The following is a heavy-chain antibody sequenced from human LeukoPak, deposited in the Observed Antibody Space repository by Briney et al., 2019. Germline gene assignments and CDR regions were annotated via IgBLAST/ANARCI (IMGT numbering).Heavy chain of an antibody. V-gene: IGHV3-48*01. CDR3: ARDRSMATPDWFDP. CDR2: ISSSSSTI. J-gene: IGHJ5*02. CDR1: GFTFSSYS. D-gene: IGHD5-24*01. Sequence: GGSLRLSCAASGFTFSSYSMNWVRQAPGKGLEWVSSISSSSSTIYYADSVKGRFTISRDNAKNSLYLQMNSLRAEDTAVYYCARDRSMATPDWFDPWGQGTLVTVSS.